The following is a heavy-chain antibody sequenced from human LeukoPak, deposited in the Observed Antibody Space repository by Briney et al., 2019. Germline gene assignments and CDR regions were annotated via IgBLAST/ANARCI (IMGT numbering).Heavy chain of an antibody. D-gene: IGHD1-14*01. CDR2: IYYSGST. CDR3: ARGPIRPLTAPDY. J-gene: IGHJ4*02. CDR1: GGSISSGGYY. Sequence: SETLSLTCTVSGGSISSGGYYWSWIRQHPGKGLEWIGYIYYSGSTYYNPPLKSRVTISVDTSKNQFSLKLSSVTAADTAVYYCARGPIRPLTAPDYWGQGTLVTVSS. V-gene: IGHV4-31*03.